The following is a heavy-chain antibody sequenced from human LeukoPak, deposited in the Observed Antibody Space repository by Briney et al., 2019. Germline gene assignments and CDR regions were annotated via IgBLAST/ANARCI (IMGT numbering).Heavy chain of an antibody. CDR2: MNPNSGNT. Sequence: ASVKVSCKASGYTFTSYDINWVRQATGQGLEWMGWMNPNSGNTGYAQKFQGRVTMTRNTSISTAYTELSSLRSEDTAVYYCARGERRTQWFGARGGGSDYWGQGTLVTVSS. D-gene: IGHD3-10*01. J-gene: IGHJ4*02. CDR3: ARGERRTQWFGARGGGSDY. CDR1: GYTFTSYD. V-gene: IGHV1-8*01.